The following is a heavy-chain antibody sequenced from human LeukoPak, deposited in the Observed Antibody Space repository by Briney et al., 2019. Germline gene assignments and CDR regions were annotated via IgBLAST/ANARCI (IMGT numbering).Heavy chain of an antibody. J-gene: IGHJ4*02. CDR3: ARVRRYSSSWYYFDY. D-gene: IGHD6-13*01. Sequence: GGSLRLSCAASGFTFSSYGMHWVRQAPGKGLEWVAVIWYDGSNKYYADSVKGRFTISRDNSKNTLYLQMNSLRAEDTAVYYCARVRRYSSSWYYFDYWGQGTLVTVSS. CDR2: IWYDGSNK. V-gene: IGHV3-33*01. CDR1: GFTFSSYG.